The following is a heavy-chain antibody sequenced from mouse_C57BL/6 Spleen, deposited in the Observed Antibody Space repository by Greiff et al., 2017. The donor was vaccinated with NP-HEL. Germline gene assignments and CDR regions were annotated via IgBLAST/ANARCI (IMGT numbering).Heavy chain of an antibody. Sequence: EVKLMESGPPPVKPSQWLSLTCSVTGYSITSGYYWNWIRQFPGNKLESMGYISYDGSNNYNPSLKNRISITRDTSKNQFFLKLNSVTTEDTATYYCARRGITLHAMDYWGQGTSVTVSS. J-gene: IGHJ4*01. V-gene: IGHV3-6*01. CDR2: ISYDGSN. CDR3: ARRGITLHAMDY. CDR1: GYSITSGYY. D-gene: IGHD1-1*01.